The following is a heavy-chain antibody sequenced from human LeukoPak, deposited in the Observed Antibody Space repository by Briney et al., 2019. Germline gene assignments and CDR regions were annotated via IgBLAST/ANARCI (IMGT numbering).Heavy chain of an antibody. CDR3: ARRRWLAAAGTILDY. CDR1: GFTFSDYY. D-gene: IGHD6-13*01. Sequence: KAGGSLRLSCAASGFTFSDYYMSWIRQAPGKGLEWVSYISSSGSTIYYADSVKGQFTISRDNAKNSLYLQMNSLRAEDTAVYYCARRRWLAAAGTILDYWGQGTLVTVSS. V-gene: IGHV3-11*01. CDR2: ISSSGSTI. J-gene: IGHJ4*02.